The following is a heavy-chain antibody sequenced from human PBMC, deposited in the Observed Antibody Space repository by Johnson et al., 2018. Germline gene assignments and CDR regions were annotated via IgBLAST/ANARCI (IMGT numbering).Heavy chain of an antibody. CDR3: AKKVYSTGPLWAFDM. D-gene: IGHD2-8*02. Sequence: QVQLVQSGGGVVQPGRSLTVSCAASGFSFSSYGMHWVRQAPGKGLEWVALISYDGSNKFYADSVKGRFTIFRDNSKNTVYLQMNSLKTEDTALYYCAKKVYSTGPLWAFDMWGQGTKVTVSS. CDR1: GFSFSSYG. CDR2: ISYDGSNK. J-gene: IGHJ3*02. V-gene: IGHV3-30*18.